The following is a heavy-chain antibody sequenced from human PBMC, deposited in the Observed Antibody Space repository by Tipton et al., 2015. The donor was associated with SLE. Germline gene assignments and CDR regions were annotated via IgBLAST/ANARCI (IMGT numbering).Heavy chain of an antibody. CDR2: LRHDETDI. CDR3: ASELGGLSNSGMDV. J-gene: IGHJ6*02. V-gene: IGHV3-33*01. D-gene: IGHD2-15*01. Sequence: SLRLSCAASGFTFSNHGMHWVRQAPGKGLEWVAYLRHDETDIQHADSVKGRFTISRDNDKKSLYLQMNSLRAEDTAVYYCASELGGLSNSGMDVWGQGTTVTVS. CDR1: GFTFSNHG.